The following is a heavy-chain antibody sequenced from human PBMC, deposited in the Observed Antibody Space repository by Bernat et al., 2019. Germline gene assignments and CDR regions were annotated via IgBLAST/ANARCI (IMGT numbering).Heavy chain of an antibody. D-gene: IGHD6-19*01. V-gene: IGHV3-23*01. CDR2: ISGSGGST. CDR3: TRWCAFCSGFPV. CDR1: GFTFSSYA. Sequence: EVQLLESGGGLVQPGGSLRLPCAAPGFTFSSYAMSWVRQAPGKGLEWVSAISGSGGSTSSADSVNGRFPIPTDHPARTLYLPPCSPRAEDTAVDSCTRWCAFCSGFPVWCRGTAITISS. J-gene: IGHJ6*02.